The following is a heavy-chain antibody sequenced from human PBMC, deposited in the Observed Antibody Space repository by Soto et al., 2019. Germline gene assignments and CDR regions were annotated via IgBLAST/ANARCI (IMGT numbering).Heavy chain of an antibody. CDR3: AREQTSPPYGDSGFDY. CDR1: GGSISSYY. Sequence: PSETLSLTCTVSGGSISSYYWSWIRQPPGKGLEWIGYIYYSGSTNYNPSLKSRVTISVDTSKNQFSLKLSSVTAADTAVYYCAREQTSPPYGDSGFDYWGQGTLVTVSS. J-gene: IGHJ4*02. V-gene: IGHV4-59*01. D-gene: IGHD4-17*01. CDR2: IYYSGST.